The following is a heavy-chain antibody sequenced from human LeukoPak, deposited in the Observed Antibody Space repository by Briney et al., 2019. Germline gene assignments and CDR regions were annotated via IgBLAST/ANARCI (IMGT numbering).Heavy chain of an antibody. CDR1: GGSFSGYY. Sequence: SETLSLTCAVYGGSFSGYYWSWIRQPPGKGLERIGEINHSGSTNYNPSLKSRVTISVDTSKNQFSLKLSSVTAADTAVYYCARVLGRSRHYYYGSGSYTPSFDYWGQGTLVTVSS. V-gene: IGHV4-34*01. CDR3: ARVLGRSRHYYYGSGSYTPSFDY. CDR2: INHSGST. D-gene: IGHD3-10*01. J-gene: IGHJ4*02.